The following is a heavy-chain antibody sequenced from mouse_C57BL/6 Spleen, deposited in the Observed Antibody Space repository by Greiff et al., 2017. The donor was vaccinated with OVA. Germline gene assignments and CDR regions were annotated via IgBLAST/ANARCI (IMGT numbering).Heavy chain of an antibody. CDR1: GFTFTDYY. J-gene: IGHJ2*01. Sequence: EVKVVESGGGLVQPGGSLSLSCAASGFTFTDYYMSWVRQPPGKALEWLGFIRNKANGYTTEYSASVKGRFTISRDNSQSILYLQMNALRAEDSATYYCARYAPLYGTFDYWGQGTTLTVSS. V-gene: IGHV7-3*01. CDR2: IRNKANGYTT. D-gene: IGHD2-1*01. CDR3: ARYAPLYGTFDY.